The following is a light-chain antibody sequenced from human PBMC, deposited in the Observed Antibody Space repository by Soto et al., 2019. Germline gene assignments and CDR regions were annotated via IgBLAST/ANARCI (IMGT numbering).Light chain of an antibody. J-gene: IGKJ1*01. V-gene: IGKV1-5*01. CDR3: QQYNTYST. CDR2: DAS. CDR1: QSISSW. Sequence: DIQMTQSPSTLSASVGDRVTITCRASQSISSWLAWYQQKPGKAPKLLIYDASSLESVVPSRFSGSGSGTEFTLTISSLRPDDFATYYCQQYNTYSTFGQGTKVDI.